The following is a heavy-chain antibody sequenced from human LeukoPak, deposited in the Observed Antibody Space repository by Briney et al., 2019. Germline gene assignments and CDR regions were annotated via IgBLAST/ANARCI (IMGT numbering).Heavy chain of an antibody. J-gene: IGHJ4*02. Sequence: VASVTVSCKASGYTFTGYYMHWVRQAPGQGLEWMGWINPNSGGTNYAQKFQGRVTMTRDTSISTAYMELSRLRSDDTAVYYCARSLPAVAGTDYWGQGTLVTVSS. V-gene: IGHV1-2*02. CDR2: INPNSGGT. D-gene: IGHD6-19*01. CDR1: GYTFTGYY. CDR3: ARSLPAVAGTDY.